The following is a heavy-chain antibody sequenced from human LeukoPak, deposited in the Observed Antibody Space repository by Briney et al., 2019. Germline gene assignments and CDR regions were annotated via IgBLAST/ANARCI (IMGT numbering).Heavy chain of an antibody. Sequence: QPGGSLRLSCAASGFTFSSYEMNWVRQAPGKGLEWVSYISSSGSTIYYADSVKGRLTISRDNAKNSLYLQMNSLRAEDTAVYYCARGTPYYDILTGYRGGFDYWGQGTLVTVSS. D-gene: IGHD3-9*01. J-gene: IGHJ4*02. CDR2: ISSSGSTI. CDR3: ARGTPYYDILTGYRGGFDY. CDR1: GFTFSSYE. V-gene: IGHV3-48*03.